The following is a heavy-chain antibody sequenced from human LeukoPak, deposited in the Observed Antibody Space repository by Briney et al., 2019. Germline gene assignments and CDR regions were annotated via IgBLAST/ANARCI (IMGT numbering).Heavy chain of an antibody. CDR3: ARGDSGYDYFDY. CDR2: INPNSGGT. Sequence: ASVKVSCKASGYTFTSYGISWVRQAPGQGLEWMGWINPNSGGTNYAQKFQGRVTMTRDTSISTAYMELSRLRPDDTAVYYCARGDSGYDYFDYWGQGTLVTVSS. J-gene: IGHJ4*02. D-gene: IGHD5-12*01. V-gene: IGHV1-2*02. CDR1: GYTFTSYG.